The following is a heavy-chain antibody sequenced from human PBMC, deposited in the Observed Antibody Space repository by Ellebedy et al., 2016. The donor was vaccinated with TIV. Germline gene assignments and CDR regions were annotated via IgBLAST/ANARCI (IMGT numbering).Heavy chain of an antibody. V-gene: IGHV4-4*07. CDR1: GGSISNYY. J-gene: IGHJ4*02. CDR3: ARGGYSYGTTFDY. CDR2: IYTSWNT. D-gene: IGHD5-18*01. Sequence: MPSETLSLTCTVSGGSISNYYWNWIRQPAGKGLEWIGRIYTSWNTNYNPSLKSRVTMSVDTSKSQFSLKLNSVTAADTAVYYCARGGYSYGTTFDYWGQGTLVTVSS.